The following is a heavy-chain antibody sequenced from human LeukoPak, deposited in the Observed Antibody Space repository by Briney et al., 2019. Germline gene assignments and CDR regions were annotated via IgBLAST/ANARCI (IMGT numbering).Heavy chain of an antibody. V-gene: IGHV4-61*02. CDR3: ARDSWPEVVRFDY. J-gene: IGHJ4*02. D-gene: IGHD1-14*01. Sequence: SETLSLTCTVSGGSISSGSYYWSWIRQPAGKGLEWIGRIYTSGNTNYNPSLKSRVTISVDTSKNQFSLKLSSVTAADTAVYFCARDSWPEVVRFDYWGQGTLVTVSS. CDR2: IYTSGNT. CDR1: GGSISSGSYY.